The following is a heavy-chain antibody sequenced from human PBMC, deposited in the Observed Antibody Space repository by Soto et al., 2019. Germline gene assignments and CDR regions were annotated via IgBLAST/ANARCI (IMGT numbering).Heavy chain of an antibody. D-gene: IGHD2-15*01. CDR3: TTDKGYCSGGSCYSLGFDP. V-gene: IGHV3-15*01. CDR2: IRRKTDGGTT. Sequence: EVQLVESGGGLVKPGGSLRLSCAASGFTLTNAWMSWVRQAPGKGLEWVGRIRRKTDGGTTDYAAPVKGRFTISRDDSKNTLYLQMNSLKTEDTAVYYCTTDKGYCSGGSCYSLGFDPWGQGTLVTVSS. J-gene: IGHJ5*02. CDR1: GFTLTNAW.